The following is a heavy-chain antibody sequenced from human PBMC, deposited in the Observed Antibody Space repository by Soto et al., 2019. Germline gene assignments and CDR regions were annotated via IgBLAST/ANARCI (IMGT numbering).Heavy chain of an antibody. CDR1: GFTFSSYA. CDR2: ISYDGSNK. D-gene: IGHD5-18*01. J-gene: IGHJ6*02. V-gene: IGHV3-30-3*01. CDR3: ARDYGGYSYGLYLSYYYYYGMDV. Sequence: GGSLRLSCAASGFTFSSYAMHWVRQAPGKGLEWVAVISYDGSNKYYADSVKGRFTISRDNSKNTLYLQMNSLRAEDTAVYYCARDYGGYSYGLYLSYYYYYGMDVWGQGTTVTVSS.